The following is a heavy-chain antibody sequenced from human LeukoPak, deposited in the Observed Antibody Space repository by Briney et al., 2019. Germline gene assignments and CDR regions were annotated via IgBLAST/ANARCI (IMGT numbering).Heavy chain of an antibody. CDR2: ISSSGSTI. CDR3: ASSFYGSGSYDY. CDR1: GFTLSSYE. J-gene: IGHJ4*02. D-gene: IGHD3-10*01. V-gene: IGHV3-48*03. Sequence: GGSLRLSCAASGFTLSSYEMNWVRQAPGKGLEWVSYISSSGSTIYYADSVKGRFTISRDNAKNSLYLQMNSLRAEDTAVYYCASSFYGSGSYDYWGQGTLVTVSS.